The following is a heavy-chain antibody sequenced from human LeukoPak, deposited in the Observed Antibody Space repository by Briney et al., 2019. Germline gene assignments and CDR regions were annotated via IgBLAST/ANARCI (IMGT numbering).Heavy chain of an antibody. CDR2: IIPILGIA. Sequence: SVKVSCKASGYTFTGYYMHWVRQAPGQGLEWMGRIIPILGIANYAQKFQGRVTITADKSTSTAYMELSSLRSEDTAVYYCARVQFNIVVVPAALLGAFDIWGQGTMVTVSS. D-gene: IGHD2-2*02. J-gene: IGHJ3*02. V-gene: IGHV1-69*04. CDR3: ARVQFNIVVVPAALLGAFDI. CDR1: GYTFTGYY.